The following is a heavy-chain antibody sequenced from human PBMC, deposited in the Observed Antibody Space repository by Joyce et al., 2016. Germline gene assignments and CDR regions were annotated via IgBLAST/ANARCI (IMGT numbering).Heavy chain of an antibody. D-gene: IGHD2-2*01. CDR3: ARGPAMIDY. Sequence: QVQLQESGPGLVKPSGTLSLTCAVSGDSISSNNWWTWVRQAPGKGLEWIGEIYHSGTTNNNPSLKSRVTISVNKSKNQFSLRLSAVTAADTAVYYCARGPAMIDYWGQGTLVTVSS. CDR1: GDSISSNNW. J-gene: IGHJ4*02. V-gene: IGHV4-4*02. CDR2: IYHSGTT.